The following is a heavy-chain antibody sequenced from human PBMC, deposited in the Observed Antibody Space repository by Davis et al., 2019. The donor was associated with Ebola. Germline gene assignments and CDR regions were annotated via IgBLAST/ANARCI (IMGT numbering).Heavy chain of an antibody. Sequence: GGSLRLSCAASGFTFSSYSMNWFRQAPGKGLEWVSSIISSSSYIYYADSVKGRFTISRANAKNSLYLQMNSLRAEDTAVYYCARDEQQLVPRGFGYWGQGTLVTVSS. CDR2: IISSSSYI. CDR3: ARDEQQLVPRGFGY. J-gene: IGHJ4*02. D-gene: IGHD6-13*01. CDR1: GFTFSSYS. V-gene: IGHV3-21*01.